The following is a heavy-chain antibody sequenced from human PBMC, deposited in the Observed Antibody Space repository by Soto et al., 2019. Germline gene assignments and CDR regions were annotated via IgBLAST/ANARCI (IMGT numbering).Heavy chain of an antibody. Sequence: SETLSLTCTVFGGSISSRLYYWDWIRQPPGKGLEWIGNIYFSGSTYYNPSLRSLVSISVDTSNNQFSLELSSVTAADTAVYFCGRNSRDDYSHGGPGIPYSWGPGTLVTVSS. CDR2: IYFSGST. D-gene: IGHD4-4*01. CDR1: GGSISSRLYY. J-gene: IGHJ4*02. CDR3: GRNSRDDYSHGGPGIPYS. V-gene: IGHV4-39*01.